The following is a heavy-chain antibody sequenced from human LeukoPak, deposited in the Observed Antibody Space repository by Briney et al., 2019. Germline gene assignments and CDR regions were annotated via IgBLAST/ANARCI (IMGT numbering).Heavy chain of an antibody. CDR2: ISGSGGST. V-gene: IGHV3-23*01. CDR3: AKDREVRGSYYVS. J-gene: IGHJ4*02. D-gene: IGHD3-10*01. Sequence: GGSLRLSCAASGLIFSSYEMNWVRQAPGKGLEWVSAISGSGGSTYYADSVKGRFTISRDNSKNTLYLQMNSLRAEDTAVYCCAKDREVRGSYYVSWGQGTLVTVSS. CDR1: GLIFSSYE.